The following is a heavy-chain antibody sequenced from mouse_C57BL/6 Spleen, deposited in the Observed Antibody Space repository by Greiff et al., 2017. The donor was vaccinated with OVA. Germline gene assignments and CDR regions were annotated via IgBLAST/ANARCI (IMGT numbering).Heavy chain of an antibody. CDR1: GYTFTDYE. D-gene: IGHD2-1*01. V-gene: IGHV1-15*01. CDR3: TRCDYGNYVLYFDY. CDR2: IDPETGGT. J-gene: IGHJ2*01. Sequence: VQLQESGAELVRPGASVTLSCKASGYTFTDYEMHWVKQTPVHGLEWIGAIDPETGGTAYNQKFKGKAILTADKSSSTAYMELRSLTSEDSAVYYCTRCDYGNYVLYFDYWGQGTTLTVSS.